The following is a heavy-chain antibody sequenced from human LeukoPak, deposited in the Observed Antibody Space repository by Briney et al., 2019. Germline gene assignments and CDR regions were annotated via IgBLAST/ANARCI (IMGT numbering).Heavy chain of an antibody. J-gene: IGHJ4*02. D-gene: IGHD2-15*01. Sequence: SVKVSCKASGGTFSSYAISWVRQAPGQGLEWMGGIIPIFGTANYAQKFQGRVTITADESTSTAYMELSSLRSEDTAVYYCARGGPIYCSGDSCYPGDYWGQGTLVTVSS. CDR3: ARGGPIYCSGDSCYPGDY. CDR2: IIPIFGTA. V-gene: IGHV1-69*13. CDR1: GGTFSSYA.